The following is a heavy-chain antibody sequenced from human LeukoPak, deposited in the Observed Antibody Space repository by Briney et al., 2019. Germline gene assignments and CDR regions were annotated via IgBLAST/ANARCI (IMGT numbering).Heavy chain of an antibody. CDR2: IISSSSYI. Sequence: GGSLRLSCAASGFTFSSYSMNWVRQAPGKGLEWVSSIISSSSYIYYADSVKGRFTISRDNAKNSLYLQMNSLRAEDTAVYYCATALEQTHVDTAMVEGDYWGQGTLVTVSS. CDR1: GFTFSSYS. D-gene: IGHD5-18*01. J-gene: IGHJ4*02. V-gene: IGHV3-21*01. CDR3: ATALEQTHVDTAMVEGDY.